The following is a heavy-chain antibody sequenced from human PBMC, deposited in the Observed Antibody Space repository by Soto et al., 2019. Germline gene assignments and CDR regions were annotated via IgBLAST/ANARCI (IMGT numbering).Heavy chain of an antibody. V-gene: IGHV3-13*04. CDR1: GFTFSSYD. CDR2: IGTAGDT. CDR3: ARGGAVGANDAFDI. D-gene: IGHD1-26*01. Sequence: EVQLVESGGGLVQPGGSLRLSCAASGFTFSSYDMHWVRQATGKGLEWVSAIGTAGDTYYPGSVKGRFTISRENAKNSLYLQMNSLGAGDTAVYYCARGGAVGANDAFDIWGQGTMVTVSS. J-gene: IGHJ3*02.